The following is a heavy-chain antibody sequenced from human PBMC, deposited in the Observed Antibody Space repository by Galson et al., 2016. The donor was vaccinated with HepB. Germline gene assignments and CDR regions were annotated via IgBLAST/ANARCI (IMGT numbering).Heavy chain of an antibody. J-gene: IGHJ5*02. CDR2: IYHSGST. Sequence: SETLSLTCAVSGDSINSSHWWSWVRQPPGKGLEWIGEIYHSGSTNYNPSLKSRLTISLDKSKNQFSLKLSSVTAADTAMYYCAKSNGDGTTGHNPWGQGTLVTVSS. CDR1: GDSINSSHW. CDR3: AKSNGDGTTGHNP. D-gene: IGHD2-8*02. V-gene: IGHV4-4*02.